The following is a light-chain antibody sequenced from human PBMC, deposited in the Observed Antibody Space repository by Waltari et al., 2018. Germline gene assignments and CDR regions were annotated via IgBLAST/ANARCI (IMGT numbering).Light chain of an antibody. CDR2: SAS. J-gene: IGKJ1*01. V-gene: IGKV1-39*01. CDR1: ENIGKY. CDR3: QQSYSAPRT. Sequence: DIQMTQSPSSLSASVGDRVTITCRASENIGKYLSWYQQQPGKAPKPLIYSASSLQSGVPSRFSGSGAGTEFTHTISSLQPEDSATYSWQQSYSAPRTFGQGTKVEIK.